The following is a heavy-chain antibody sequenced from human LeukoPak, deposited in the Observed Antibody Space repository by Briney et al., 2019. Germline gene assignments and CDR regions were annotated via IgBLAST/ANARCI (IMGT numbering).Heavy chain of an antibody. V-gene: IGHV3-15*01. J-gene: IGHJ4*02. CDR1: GLTFGNAW. CDR2: IKSKNVGETT. Sequence: GGSLRLSCVVSGLTFGNAWMSWVRQAPGKGLEWVGRIKSKNVGETTEYAAPVQGRFTISRDDSKNTVYLQMSGLKTEDKAVYYCSTGPGNSGYWGQGTLVTVSS. CDR3: STGPGNSGY. D-gene: IGHD4-23*01.